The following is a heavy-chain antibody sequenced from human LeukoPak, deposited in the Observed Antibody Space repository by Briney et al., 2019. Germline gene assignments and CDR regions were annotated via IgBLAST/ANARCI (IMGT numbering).Heavy chain of an antibody. D-gene: IGHD2-2*01. CDR1: GYTLTELS. CDR3: ATANIVVVPVLEAYYFDY. CDR2: FDPEDGET. Sequence: ASVTVSCKVSGYTLTELSMHWVRQAPGKGLGWMGGFDPEDGETIYAQKFQGRVTMTEDTSTDTAYTELSSLRSEDTAVYYCATANIVVVPVLEAYYFDYWGQGTLVTVSS. V-gene: IGHV1-24*01. J-gene: IGHJ4*02.